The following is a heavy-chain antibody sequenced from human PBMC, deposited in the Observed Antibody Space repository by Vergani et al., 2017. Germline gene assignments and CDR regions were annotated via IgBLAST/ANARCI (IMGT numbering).Heavy chain of an antibody. CDR3: ARGVDYCNYDYYYYYMDV. CDR2: IYYSGST. Sequence: QVQLQESGPGLVKPSETLSLTCTVSGGSISSYYWSWIRQPPGKGLEWIGYIYYSGSTNYNPSLKSRVTISVDTSKNQFSLKLSSVTAADTAVYYCARGVDYCNYDYYYYYMDVWGKGTTVTVSS. D-gene: IGHD4-11*01. J-gene: IGHJ6*03. CDR1: GGSISSYY. V-gene: IGHV4-59*01.